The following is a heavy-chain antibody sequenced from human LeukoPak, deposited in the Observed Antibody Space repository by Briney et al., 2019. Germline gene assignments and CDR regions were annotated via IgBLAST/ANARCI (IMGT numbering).Heavy chain of an antibody. V-gene: IGHV1-46*01. Sequence: GASVKVSCKASGYTFTNNYLHWVRQAPGQGLEWMEMIYPRDGSTSYAQNFQGRVTVTRDTSTTTVHMELRGLRSEDTAVYYCARDQEGFDYWGQGTVVTVSS. CDR2: IYPRDGST. J-gene: IGHJ4*02. CDR3: ARDQEGFDY. CDR1: GYTFTNNY.